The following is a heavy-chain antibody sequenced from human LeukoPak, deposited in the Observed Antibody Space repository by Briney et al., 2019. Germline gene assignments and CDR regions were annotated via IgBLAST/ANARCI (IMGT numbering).Heavy chain of an antibody. Sequence: HSGGSLRLSCAASGFTFSSYSMNWVRQAPGKGLEWVSYISSSSSTIYYADSVKGRFTISRDNAKNSLYLQMNSLRAEDTAVYYCARVSRYCTNGECYRGGHFDYWGQGTLVTVSS. CDR3: ARVSRYCTNGECYRGGHFDY. J-gene: IGHJ4*02. V-gene: IGHV3-48*01. CDR1: GFTFSSYS. D-gene: IGHD2-8*01. CDR2: ISSSSSTI.